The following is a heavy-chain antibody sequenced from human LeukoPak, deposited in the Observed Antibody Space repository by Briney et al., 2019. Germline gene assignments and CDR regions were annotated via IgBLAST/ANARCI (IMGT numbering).Heavy chain of an antibody. CDR2: INHSGST. V-gene: IGHV4-34*01. J-gene: IGHJ4*02. Sequence: SETLSLTCAVYGGSFSGYYWSWIRQPPGKGLEWIGEINHSGSTNYNPSLKSRVTISVDTSKNQFSLKLSSVTAADTAVYYCVRSAGSWGQGTLVTVSS. D-gene: IGHD3-10*01. CDR1: GGSFSGYY. CDR3: VRSAGS.